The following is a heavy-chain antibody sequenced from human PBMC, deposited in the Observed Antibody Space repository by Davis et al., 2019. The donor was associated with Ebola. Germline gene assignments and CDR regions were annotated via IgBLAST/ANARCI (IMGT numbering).Heavy chain of an antibody. J-gene: IGHJ4*02. CDR1: GVSISSRSYY. CDR3: ARLVGGYNYRYYLDF. V-gene: IGHV4-39*01. CDR2: IYYRGST. D-gene: IGHD5-24*01. Sequence: PSETLSLTCSVSGVSISSRSYYWAWIRQPAGKGLEWIAKIYYRGSTYFNPSLKSRVTISADTSKNQFTLRLSSVTAADTAVYYCARLVGGYNYRYYLDFWGQGTLVTVS.